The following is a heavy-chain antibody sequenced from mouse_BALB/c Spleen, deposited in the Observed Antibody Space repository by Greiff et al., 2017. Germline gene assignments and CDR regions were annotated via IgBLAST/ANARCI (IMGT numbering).Heavy chain of an antibody. CDR2: IRNKANGYTT. CDR3: ARDRYDVFYYAMDY. CDR1: GFTFTDYY. D-gene: IGHD2-14*01. V-gene: IGHV7-3*02. J-gene: IGHJ4*01. Sequence: EVMLVESGGGLVQPGGSLRLSCATSGFTFTDYYMSWVRQPPGKALEWLGVIRNKANGYTTEYSASVKGRFTISRDNSQSILYLQMNTLRAEDSATYYCARDRYDVFYYAMDYWGQGTSVTVSS.